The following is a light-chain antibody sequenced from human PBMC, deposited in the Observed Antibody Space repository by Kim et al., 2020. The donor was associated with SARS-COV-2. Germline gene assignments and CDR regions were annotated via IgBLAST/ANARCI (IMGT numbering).Light chain of an antibody. CDR2: DVT. V-gene: IGLV2-14*03. J-gene: IGLJ1*01. CDR3: SSYRSSGYV. CDR1: SSDVGGYNY. Sequence: QSARTQPASVAGSPGQSNTISCTGTSSDVGGYNYVSWYQQYPGKAPKLMLDDVTKRPSGVSNRFSGSKSGNTASLTISGLQAEDEADYYCSSYRSSGYVFGTGTKVTVL.